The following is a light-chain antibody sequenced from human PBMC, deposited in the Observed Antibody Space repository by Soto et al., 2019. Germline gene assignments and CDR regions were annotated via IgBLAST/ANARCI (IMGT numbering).Light chain of an antibody. J-gene: IGLJ1*01. CDR1: SSNIGNNY. CDR2: DNI. V-gene: IGLV1-51*01. Sequence: QSALTQPPSVSAAPGQRVTISCSGSSSNIGNNYVSWYQQLPGTAPKLLIYDNIERPSGIPDRFSASKSGTSATLGITGLQTGDDADYYCGTWDSSLSANVFGTGTKVTVL. CDR3: GTWDSSLSANV.